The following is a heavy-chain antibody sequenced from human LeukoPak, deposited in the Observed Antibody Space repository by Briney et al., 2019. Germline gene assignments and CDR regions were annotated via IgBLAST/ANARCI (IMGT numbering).Heavy chain of an antibody. J-gene: IGHJ4*02. CDR3: ARDLDGGTLDY. D-gene: IGHD1-7*01. Sequence: ASVKVSCKASGYTFTGYYMHWVRQAPGQGLEWMGWINPSGGSTSYAQKFQGRVTMTRDTSTSTVYMELSSLRSDDTAVYYCARDLDGGTLDYWGQGTLVTVSS. CDR1: GYTFTGYY. CDR2: INPSGGST. V-gene: IGHV1-46*01.